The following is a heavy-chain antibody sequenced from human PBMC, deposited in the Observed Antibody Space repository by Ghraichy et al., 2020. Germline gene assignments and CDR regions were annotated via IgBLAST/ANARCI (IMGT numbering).Heavy chain of an antibody. CDR3: ARVQSAVAGASY. CDR1: GFIFSRYW. Sequence: GGSLRLSCAASGFIFSRYWMSWVRQAPGKGLEWVANINQDGSEKYYVDSVKGRFTISRDNAKNSLYLQINSLRAEDTAVYYCARVQSAVAGASYWGQGALVTVSS. J-gene: IGHJ4*02. CDR2: INQDGSEK. D-gene: IGHD6-19*01. V-gene: IGHV3-7*01.